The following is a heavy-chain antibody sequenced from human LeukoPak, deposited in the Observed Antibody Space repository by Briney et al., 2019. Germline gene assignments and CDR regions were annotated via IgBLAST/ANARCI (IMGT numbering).Heavy chain of an antibody. V-gene: IGHV4-34*01. CDR3: ARRWLHRPADY. D-gene: IGHD5-24*01. Sequence: SETLSLTCAVYGGSFSGYYWSWIRQPPGKGLEWIGEINHSGSTNYNPSLKSRVTISVDTSKNQFSLKLSSVTAPDTAVYYCARRWLHRPADYWGQGTLVTVSS. CDR1: GGSFSGYY. CDR2: INHSGST. J-gene: IGHJ4*02.